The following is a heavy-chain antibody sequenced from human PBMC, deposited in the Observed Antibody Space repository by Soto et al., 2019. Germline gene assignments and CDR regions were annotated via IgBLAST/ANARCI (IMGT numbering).Heavy chain of an antibody. CDR1: GGSISSSSYY. V-gene: IGHV4-39*01. J-gene: IGHJ4*02. CDR3: ARRSSVMAGPRYDY. D-gene: IGHD1-26*01. CDR2: IYYSGST. Sequence: SETLSLTCTVSGGSISSSSYYWGWIRQPPGKGLEWIGSIYYSGSTYYNPSLKSRVTISVDTSKNQFSLKLSSVTAADTAVYYCARRSSVMAGPRYDYWGQGTLVTVSS.